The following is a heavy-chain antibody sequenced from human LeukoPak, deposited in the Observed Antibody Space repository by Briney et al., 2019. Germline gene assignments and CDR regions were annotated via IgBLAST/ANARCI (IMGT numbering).Heavy chain of an antibody. CDR2: IYYSGTT. J-gene: IGHJ5*01. D-gene: IGHD1-26*01. V-gene: IGHV4-39*02. CDR1: GDSISSSTYS. CDR3: ASFPWDPSTVAS. Sequence: PSETLSLTCTVSGDSISSSTYSWGWIRQPPGKGLEWIGNIYYSGTTYYNPSLKSRVTVSVDTSKNHFSLNQISLTAADKVVYYCASFPWDPSTVASWGQGTLVTVSS.